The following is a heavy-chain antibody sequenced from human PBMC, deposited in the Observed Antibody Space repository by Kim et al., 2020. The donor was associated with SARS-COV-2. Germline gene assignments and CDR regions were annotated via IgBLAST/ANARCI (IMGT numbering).Heavy chain of an antibody. CDR2: INPNSGGT. CDR1: GYTFTGYY. D-gene: IGHD3-10*01. Sequence: ASVKVSCKASGYTFTGYYMHWVRQAPGQGLEWMGWINPNSGGTNYAQKFQGRVTMTRDTSISTAYMELSRLRSDDTAVYYCARVRKEFSTPPHPGYYGMDVWGQGTTVTVSS. CDR3: ARVRKEFSTPPHPGYYGMDV. J-gene: IGHJ6*02. V-gene: IGHV1-2*02.